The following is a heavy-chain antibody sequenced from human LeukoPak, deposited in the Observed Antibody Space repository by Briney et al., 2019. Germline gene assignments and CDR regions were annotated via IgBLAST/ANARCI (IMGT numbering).Heavy chain of an antibody. CDR3: ARGTSRYQLVYNWFDP. CDR2: INYSGST. V-gene: IGHV4-39*07. J-gene: IGHJ5*02. D-gene: IGHD2-2*01. Sequence: PSETLSLTCTVSGGSISRSSYYWGWIRQPPGKGLEWIGSINYSGSTYYNPSLKSRVTISVDTSKNQFSLKLSSVTAADTAVYYCARGTSRYQLVYNWFDPWGQGTLVTVSS. CDR1: GGSISRSSYY.